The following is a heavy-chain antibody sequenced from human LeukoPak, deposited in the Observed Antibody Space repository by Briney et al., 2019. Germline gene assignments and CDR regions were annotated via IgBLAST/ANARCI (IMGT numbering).Heavy chain of an antibody. V-gene: IGHV1-8*01. CDR1: GYTFTSYD. Sequence: ASVKVSCKASGYTFTSYDINWVRQATGQGLEWMGWMNPNSGNTGYAQKFQGRVTMTRNTSISTAYMELSSLRSEDTAVYYCARGPPEVVAATKKKFFDYWGQGTLVTVSS. CDR3: ARGPPEVVAATKKKFFDY. CDR2: MNPNSGNT. D-gene: IGHD2-15*01. J-gene: IGHJ4*02.